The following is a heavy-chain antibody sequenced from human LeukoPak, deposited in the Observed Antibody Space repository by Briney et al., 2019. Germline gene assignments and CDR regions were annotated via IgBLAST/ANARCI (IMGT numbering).Heavy chain of an antibody. D-gene: IGHD6-19*01. CDR1: GFTFSSYW. CDR3: AGLDAAVAGTGWSYYYYYYMDV. Sequence: PGGSLRLSCAASGFTFSSYWMHWVRQAPGKGLVWLSRINSDGSSTSYADSVKGRFTISRDNAKNTLYLQMNSLRAEDTAVYYCAGLDAAVAGTGWSYYYYYYMDVWGKGTTVTVSS. J-gene: IGHJ6*03. CDR2: INSDGSST. V-gene: IGHV3-74*01.